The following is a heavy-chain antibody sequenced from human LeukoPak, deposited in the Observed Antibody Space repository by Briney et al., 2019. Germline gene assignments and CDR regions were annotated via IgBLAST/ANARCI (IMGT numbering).Heavy chain of an antibody. V-gene: IGHV3-21*01. Sequence: GGSLRLSCAVSGFTFTAHSMNWVRQAPGKGLEWVSFISSDSTYKYYGDSVKGRFTTSRDNANVYLQMNSLRAEDTATYHCAREYDSKGRFDNWGQGTLVTVSS. J-gene: IGHJ4*02. CDR3: AREYDSKGRFDN. CDR1: GFTFTAHS. CDR2: ISSDSTYK. D-gene: IGHD3-22*01.